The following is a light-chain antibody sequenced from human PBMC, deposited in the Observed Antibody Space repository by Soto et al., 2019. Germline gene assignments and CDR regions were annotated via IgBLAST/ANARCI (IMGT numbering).Light chain of an antibody. CDR2: LAS. CDR3: MQALQTPLT. Sequence: IVVNQSPLPLPLTPGEPAPLSRRSSQSPPYSEGDNSLDWYPQKPGQSPQLLIYLASNRASGVPDRFSGSGSGTDFTLKISRVEAEDVGVYYCMQALQTPLTFGGGTKVDIK. CDR1: QSPPYSEGDNS. V-gene: IGKV2-28*01. J-gene: IGKJ4*01.